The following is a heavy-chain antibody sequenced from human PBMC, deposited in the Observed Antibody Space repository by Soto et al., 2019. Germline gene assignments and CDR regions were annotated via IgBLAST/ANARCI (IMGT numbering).Heavy chain of an antibody. CDR2: IIPILGIA. CDR3: ARDPSYDILTGYSNNWFDP. V-gene: IGHV1-69*08. Sequence: QVQLVQSGAEVKKPGSSVKVSCKASGGTFSSYTISWVRQAPGQGLEWMGRIIPILGIANYAQKFQGRVRITAEKSTSTAYMELSSLRSEDTAVYYCARDPSYDILTGYSNNWFDPWGQGTLVTVSS. CDR1: GGTFSSYT. D-gene: IGHD3-9*01. J-gene: IGHJ5*02.